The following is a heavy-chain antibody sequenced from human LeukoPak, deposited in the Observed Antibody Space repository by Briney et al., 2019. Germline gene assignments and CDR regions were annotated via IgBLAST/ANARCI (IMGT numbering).Heavy chain of an antibody. D-gene: IGHD2-15*01. J-gene: IGHJ4*02. Sequence: SETLSLTCTVSGGSISSYYWSWIRQPPGKGLEWIGYIYYSGSTNYNPSLKSRVTISVDTSKNQFSLKLSSVTAADTAVYYCARGLYCSGGSCYSHFDYWGQGTLVTVSS. CDR1: GGSISSYY. CDR3: ARGLYCSGGSCYSHFDY. V-gene: IGHV4-59*12. CDR2: IYYSGST.